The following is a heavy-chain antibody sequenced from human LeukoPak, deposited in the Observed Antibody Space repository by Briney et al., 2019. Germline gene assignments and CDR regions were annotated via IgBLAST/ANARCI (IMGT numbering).Heavy chain of an antibody. CDR3: ARASRKYYDSTELDY. V-gene: IGHV5-51*01. J-gene: IGHJ4*02. D-gene: IGHD3-22*01. Sequence: GESLKISCKGSGYSFTSYWIGWVRQMPGKGLEWMGIIYPGDSDTRYSPSFQGQVTISADKSISTAYLQWSSLKDSDTAMYYCARASRKYYDSTELDYWGQGTLVTVSS. CDR2: IYPGDSDT. CDR1: GYSFTSYW.